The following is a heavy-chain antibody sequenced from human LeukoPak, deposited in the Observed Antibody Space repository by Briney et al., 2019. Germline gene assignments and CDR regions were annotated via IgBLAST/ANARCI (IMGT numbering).Heavy chain of an antibody. CDR2: IYHSGST. CDR3: ARKGLRLLDWLSEYFFDY. CDR1: GYSISSGYY. Sequence: PSETLSLTCTVSGYSISSGYYWGWIRQPSGKGLEWIGSIYHSGSTYYNPSLKSRVTISVDTSKNQFTLKLKSVTAADTAVYYCARKGLRLLDWLSEYFFDYWGQGNLVTVSS. J-gene: IGHJ4*02. D-gene: IGHD3/OR15-3a*01. V-gene: IGHV4-38-2*02.